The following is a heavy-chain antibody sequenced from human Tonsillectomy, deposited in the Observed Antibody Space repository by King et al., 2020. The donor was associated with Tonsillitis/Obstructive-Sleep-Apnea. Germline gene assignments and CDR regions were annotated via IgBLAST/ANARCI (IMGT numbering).Heavy chain of an antibody. CDR2: INSDGSNT. V-gene: IGHV3-74*01. CDR1: GFTFSSYW. Sequence: VQLVESGGGLVQPGGSLRLSCAASGFTFSSYWMHWVRQAPGKGLVWVSRINSDGSNTSYADSVKGRFTISRDNAKNTLYLQMNSLRAEDTAVYYCAREKIQLRSYYYYGMDVWGQGTTVTVSS. CDR3: AREKIQLRSYYYYGMDV. D-gene: IGHD5-18*01. J-gene: IGHJ6*02.